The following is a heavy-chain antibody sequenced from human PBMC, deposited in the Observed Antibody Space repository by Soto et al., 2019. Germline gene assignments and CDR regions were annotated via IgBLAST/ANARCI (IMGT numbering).Heavy chain of an antibody. J-gene: IGHJ4*02. CDR1: GGSISSGDYY. V-gene: IGHV4-30-4*01. D-gene: IGHD3-3*01. Sequence: SETLSLTCTVSGGSISSGDYYWSWIRQPPGKGLEWIGYIYYSGSTYYNPSLKSRVTISVDTSKNQFSLKLSSVTAADTAVYYCARGARYYDFWSGYPDYWGQGTLVTVSP. CDR3: ARGARYYDFWSGYPDY. CDR2: IYYSGST.